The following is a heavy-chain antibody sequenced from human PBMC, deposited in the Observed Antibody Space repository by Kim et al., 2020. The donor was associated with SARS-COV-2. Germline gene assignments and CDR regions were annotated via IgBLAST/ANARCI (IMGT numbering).Heavy chain of an antibody. CDR1: GGSISCGGYY. V-gene: IGHV4-31*03. CDR3: ERDLAQDYGDYLMVDP. CDR2: IYYSGST. J-gene: IGHJ5*02. D-gene: IGHD4-17*01. Sequence: SETLSLTCTVLGGSISCGGYYWSWIRQHPGKGLEWIGYIYYSGSTYYNPSLKSRATISVDTSKNQFSLKLSSVTAADTAVYYCERDLAQDYGDYLMVDPWGQGTLVTVSS.